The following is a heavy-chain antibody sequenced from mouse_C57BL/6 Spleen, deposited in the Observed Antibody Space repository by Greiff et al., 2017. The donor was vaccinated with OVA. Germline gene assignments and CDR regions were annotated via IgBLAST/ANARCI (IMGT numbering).Heavy chain of an antibody. CDR1: GYAFSSSW. CDR2: IYPGDGDT. Sequence: VQLQESGPELVKPGASVKISCKASGYAFSSSWMNWVKQRPGKGLEWIGRIYPGDGDTNYNGKFKGKATLTADKSSSTAYMQLSSLTSEDSAVYFCARLGVVASFDYWGQGTTLTVSS. D-gene: IGHD1-1*01. CDR3: ARLGVVASFDY. J-gene: IGHJ2*01. V-gene: IGHV1-82*01.